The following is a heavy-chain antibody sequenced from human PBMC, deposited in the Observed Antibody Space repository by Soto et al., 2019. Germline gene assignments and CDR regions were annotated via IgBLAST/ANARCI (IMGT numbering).Heavy chain of an antibody. CDR2: ISARSDNT. D-gene: IGHD3-16*01. Sequence: EVQLLASGGGLVQPGGSLRLSCAASGFTFYSYAMDWVRQVPGKGLEWVSSISARSDNTYYADSVKGRFTISRDHSKSTLYLQENSLRAEDTAIYYCAKRGDSYYYGMNVWGQGTTVTVSS. CDR1: GFTFYSYA. V-gene: IGHV3-23*01. J-gene: IGHJ6*02. CDR3: AKRGDSYYYGMNV.